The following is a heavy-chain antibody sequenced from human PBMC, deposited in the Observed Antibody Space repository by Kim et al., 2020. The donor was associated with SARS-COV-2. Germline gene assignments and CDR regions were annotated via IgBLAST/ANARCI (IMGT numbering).Heavy chain of an antibody. CDR3: ARSRNSNYEY. CDR1: GGSISSSSYY. V-gene: IGHV4-39*01. J-gene: IGHJ4*02. D-gene: IGHD4-4*01. Sequence: SETLSLTCTVSGGSISSSSYYWGWIRQPPGKGLEWIGSINYSWKTYYNPYLKSRLTISVDTSENQFSLKLNSVTAADTAVYFCARSRNSNYEYWGQGTLVTVSS. CDR2: INYSWKT.